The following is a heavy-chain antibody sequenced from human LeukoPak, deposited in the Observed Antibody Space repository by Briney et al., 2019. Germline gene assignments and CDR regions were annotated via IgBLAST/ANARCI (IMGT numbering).Heavy chain of an antibody. V-gene: IGHV3-43*02. D-gene: IGHD2-21*01. J-gene: IGHJ4*02. CDR2: ISGDGGST. CDR1: GLTFDDYA. CDR3: AKGSGLWQGDY. Sequence: PGGSLRLSCAGSGLTFDDYAMHWVRQTPGKGLEWVSLISGDGGSTYYADSVKGRFTISRDNSKNSLYLQMNSLRTEDTALYYCAKGSGLWQGDYWGQGTLVTVSS.